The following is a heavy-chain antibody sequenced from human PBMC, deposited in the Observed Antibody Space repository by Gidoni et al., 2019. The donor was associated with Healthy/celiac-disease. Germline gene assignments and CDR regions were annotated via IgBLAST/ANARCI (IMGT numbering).Heavy chain of an antibody. V-gene: IGHV4-34*01. Sequence: QLQLQQWGAGLLKPSETLSLTCAVYGGSLSNYYWNWIRQPPGKGLEWIGEINHSGSTNYNPSIKSRGPISVDTSKNQFSLKVNSVTAADTAVYYCARGNYCSSTSCYRAPFDCWGQGTLVTVSS. CDR3: ARGNYCSSTSCYRAPFDC. J-gene: IGHJ4*02. D-gene: IGHD2-2*02. CDR2: INHSGST. CDR1: GGSLSNYY.